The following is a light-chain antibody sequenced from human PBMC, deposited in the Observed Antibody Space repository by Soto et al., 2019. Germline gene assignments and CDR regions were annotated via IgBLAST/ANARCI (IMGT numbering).Light chain of an antibody. CDR1: QSLLLSNGYNY. Sequence: DIVMTQSPLSLPVTPGEPASISCSSSQSLLLSNGYNYLDWYLQKPGQSPQLLIYLGSSRASGVPDRLSGSGSGTHFTLKISRVEDEDVGVYYCMQSLQTPRTFGQGTRLEIK. J-gene: IGKJ5*01. V-gene: IGKV2-28*01. CDR2: LGS. CDR3: MQSLQTPRT.